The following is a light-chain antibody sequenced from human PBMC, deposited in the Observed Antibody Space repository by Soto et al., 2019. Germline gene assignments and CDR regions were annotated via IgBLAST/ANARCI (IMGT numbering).Light chain of an antibody. CDR2: EVS. V-gene: IGLV2-8*01. J-gene: IGLJ1*01. CDR1: SSDIGVYNY. CDR3: SSYAGSNNLYV. Sequence: QSALTQPPSASGSPGHSVTISCTGTSSDIGVYNYVSWYQQNPGKAPKLMIYEVSKRPSGVPDRFSGSKSGNTASLTVSGLQAEDEADYYCSSYAGSNNLYVFGTGTKVTVL.